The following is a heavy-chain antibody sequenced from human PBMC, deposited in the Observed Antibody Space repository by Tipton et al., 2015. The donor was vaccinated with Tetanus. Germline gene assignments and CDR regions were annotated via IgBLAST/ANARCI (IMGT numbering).Heavy chain of an antibody. CDR1: GGSVSSGSYY. D-gene: IGHD3-22*01. Sequence: LRLSCTVSGGSVSSGSYYWSWIRQPPGKGLEWIGYIYYSGSAKYNPSLKSRVTISEDTSKNQFSLELSSVTAADTAVYYCARDRGLTTSGGIGMDVWGQGTTVTVAS. V-gene: IGHV4-61*01. CDR3: ARDRGLTTSGGIGMDV. J-gene: IGHJ6*02. CDR2: IYYSGSA.